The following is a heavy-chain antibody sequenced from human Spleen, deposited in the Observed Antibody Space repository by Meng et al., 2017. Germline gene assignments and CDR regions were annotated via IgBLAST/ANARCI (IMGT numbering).Heavy chain of an antibody. CDR3: AKDQATVLPRGIVN. CDR1: GFTFSSYA. Sequence: GESLKISCAASGFTFSSYAMSWVRQAPGKGLEWVSVISGSGGNTYCADSVKGRLTISRDNSKNTLYLQLSSLRAEDTAVYYCAKDQATVLPRGIVNWGQGTLVTVSS. CDR2: ISGSGGNT. J-gene: IGHJ4*02. D-gene: IGHD4/OR15-4a*01. V-gene: IGHV3-23*01.